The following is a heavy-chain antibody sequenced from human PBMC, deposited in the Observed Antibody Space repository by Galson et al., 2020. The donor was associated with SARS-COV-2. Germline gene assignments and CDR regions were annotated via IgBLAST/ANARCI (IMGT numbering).Heavy chain of an antibody. D-gene: IGHD4-17*01. V-gene: IGHV3-23*01. CDR1: ALTLSSYS. J-gene: IGHJ4*02. CDR2: IRTSGGST. CDR3: AKQAGEDYGDYVSGVYFDY. Sequence: GRSLRLSCAASALTLSSYSMSWVRQPPGKGLGWVSAIRTSGGSTYYADSVKGRFTIPRDNSKNTLYLQMNSRRAEDTAVYYCAKQAGEDYGDYVSGVYFDYWGQGTLVTVSS.